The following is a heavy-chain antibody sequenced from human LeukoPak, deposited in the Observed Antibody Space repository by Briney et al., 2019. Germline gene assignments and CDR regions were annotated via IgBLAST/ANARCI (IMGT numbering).Heavy chain of an antibody. CDR2: INHSGST. Sequence: TSETLSLTCAVYGGSFSGYYWSWIRQPPGKGLEWIGEINHSGSTNYNPSLKSRATISVDTSKNQFSLKLSSVTAADTAVYYCARGGFKYCSSTSCRHNWFDPWGQGTLVTVSS. CDR3: ARGGFKYCSSTSCRHNWFDP. D-gene: IGHD2-2*01. V-gene: IGHV4-34*01. CDR1: GGSFSGYY. J-gene: IGHJ5*02.